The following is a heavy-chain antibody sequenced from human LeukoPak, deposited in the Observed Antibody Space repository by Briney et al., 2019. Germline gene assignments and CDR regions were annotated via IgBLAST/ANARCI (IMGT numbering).Heavy chain of an antibody. CDR1: GFTVSSNY. Sequence: GGSLRLSCAASGFTVSSNYMSCVRQAPGKGLEWVSVIYSGGSTYYADSVKGRFTISRDNSKNTLYLQMNSLRAEDTAVYYCARSYPPYNWFDPWGQGILVTVSS. J-gene: IGHJ5*02. V-gene: IGHV3-53*01. CDR2: IYSGGST. D-gene: IGHD1-26*01. CDR3: ARSYPPYNWFDP.